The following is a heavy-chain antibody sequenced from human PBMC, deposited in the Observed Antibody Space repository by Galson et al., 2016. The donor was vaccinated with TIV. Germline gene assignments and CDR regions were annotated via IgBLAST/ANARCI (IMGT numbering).Heavy chain of an antibody. Sequence: LRLSCAASGFRFNNYWMHWVRQAPGMGLVWVSRINSDGRTISYVDTVTGRFTISRDNAKNTLSLQMNSLRAEYTAVYYCARTHDIALTPFDIWGQGTMVAVSS. D-gene: IGHD5-12*01. V-gene: IGHV3-74*01. J-gene: IGHJ3*02. CDR1: GFRFNNYW. CDR2: INSDGRTI. CDR3: ARTHDIALTPFDI.